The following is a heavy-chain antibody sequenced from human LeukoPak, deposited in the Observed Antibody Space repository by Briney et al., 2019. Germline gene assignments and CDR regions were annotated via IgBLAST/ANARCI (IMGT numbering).Heavy chain of an antibody. J-gene: IGHJ4*02. D-gene: IGHD2-2*01. Sequence: SETLSLTCTVSGGSISSSSYYWGWIRQLPGKGLEWFGSIYYSGSTYYNPSLKSRVTISVDTSKNQFSLKLSSVTAADTAVYYCARHVGYCSSTSCYATRPYYFDYWGQGTLVTVSS. V-gene: IGHV4-39*01. CDR2: IYYSGST. CDR1: GGSISSSSYY. CDR3: ARHVGYCSSTSCYATRPYYFDY.